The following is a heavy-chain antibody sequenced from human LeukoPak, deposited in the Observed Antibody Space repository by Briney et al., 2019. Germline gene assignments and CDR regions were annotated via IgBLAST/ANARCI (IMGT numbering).Heavy chain of an antibody. V-gene: IGHV4-31*03. Sequence: IPSETLSLTRTVSGGSISSGGYYWSWIRQHPGKGLEWIGYIYYSGSNYYNPSLKSRVTISVDTSKNQFSLKLSSVTAADTAVYYCARDFLYSSSSQWGQGTLVTVSS. J-gene: IGHJ4*02. CDR2: IYYSGSN. D-gene: IGHD6-6*01. CDR3: ARDFLYSSSSQ. CDR1: GGSISSGGYY.